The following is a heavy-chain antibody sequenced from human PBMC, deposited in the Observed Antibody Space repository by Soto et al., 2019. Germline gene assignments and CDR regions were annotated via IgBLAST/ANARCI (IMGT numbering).Heavy chain of an antibody. CDR1: GFTFSSYS. CDR3: ARAGGAIYNWFDP. CDR2: ISSSSSYI. V-gene: IGHV3-21*01. J-gene: IGHJ5*02. Sequence: GGSLRLSCAASGFTFSSYSMNWVRQAPGKGLEWVSSISSSSSYIYYADSVKGRFTISRDNAKNSLYLQMNSLRAEDTAVYYCARAGGAIYNWFDPWGQGTLVTVSS. D-gene: IGHD3-3*01.